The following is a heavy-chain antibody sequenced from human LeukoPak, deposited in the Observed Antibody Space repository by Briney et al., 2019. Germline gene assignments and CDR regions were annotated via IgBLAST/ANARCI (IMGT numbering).Heavy chain of an antibody. Sequence: SETLSLTCAVYGGSFSGYYWSWIRQPPGKGLEWIGEINHSGSTNYNPSLKSRVTISVDTSKNQFSLKLSSVTVADTAVYYCARVYEWLLSDWFDPWGQGTLVTVSS. CDR2: INHSGST. CDR1: GGSFSGYY. D-gene: IGHD3-3*01. CDR3: ARVYEWLLSDWFDP. J-gene: IGHJ5*02. V-gene: IGHV4-34*01.